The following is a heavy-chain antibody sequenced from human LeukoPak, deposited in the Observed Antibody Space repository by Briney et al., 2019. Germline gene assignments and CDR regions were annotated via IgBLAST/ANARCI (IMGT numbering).Heavy chain of an antibody. D-gene: IGHD4-17*01. V-gene: IGHV1-69*04. Sequence: SVKVSCKASGGTFSSYAISWVRQAPGQGLEWMGRIIPILGIANYAQKFQGRVTITADKSTSTAYMELNSLRSEDTAVYYCASKPYGDYPNYWGQGTLVTVSS. CDR3: ASKPYGDYPNY. J-gene: IGHJ4*02. CDR2: IIPILGIA. CDR1: GGTFSSYA.